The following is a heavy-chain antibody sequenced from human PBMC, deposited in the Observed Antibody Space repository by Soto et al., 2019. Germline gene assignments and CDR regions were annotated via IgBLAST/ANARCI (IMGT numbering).Heavy chain of an antibody. CDR1: GFTFSRYW. CDR2: IKQDGIEI. J-gene: IGHJ4*02. D-gene: IGHD2-15*01. V-gene: IGHV3-7*01. Sequence: GGSLRLSGAASGFTFSRYWITWVRQAPGKGLEWVANIKQDGIEIYYVDSVKGRFTISRDNAENSLYLQLNSLRAEDTAVYYCARDTVRSGGRCYDYWGQGTLVTVSS. CDR3: ARDTVRSGGRCYDY.